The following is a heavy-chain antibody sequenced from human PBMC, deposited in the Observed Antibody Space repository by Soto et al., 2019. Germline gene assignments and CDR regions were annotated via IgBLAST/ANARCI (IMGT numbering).Heavy chain of an antibody. CDR3: ARSRDYVWGSRKYYFDY. Sequence: ASVKVSCKASGGTFSSYTISWVRQAPGQGLEWMGRIIPILGIANYAQKFQGRVTITADKSTSTAYMELSSLRSEDTAVYYCARSRDYVWGSRKYYFDYWGQGTLVTVSS. V-gene: IGHV1-69*02. CDR1: GGTFSSYT. D-gene: IGHD3-16*01. J-gene: IGHJ4*02. CDR2: IIPILGIA.